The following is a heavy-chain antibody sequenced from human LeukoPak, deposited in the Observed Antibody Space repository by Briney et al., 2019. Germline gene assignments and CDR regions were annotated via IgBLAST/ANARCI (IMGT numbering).Heavy chain of an antibody. D-gene: IGHD3-9*01. CDR2: IKQDGGEK. CDR3: ARGGGYYDILTGYYTYYYYGMDV. J-gene: IGHJ6*02. CDR1: GLTFSSYW. V-gene: IGHV3-7*01. Sequence: GGSLRLSCEASGLTFSSYWMSWVRKAPGKGLEWVANIKQDGGEKYYVDSVKGRFTISRDNAKNSLYLQMNSLRAEDTAVYYCARGGGYYDILTGYYTYYYYGMDVWGQGTTVTVSS.